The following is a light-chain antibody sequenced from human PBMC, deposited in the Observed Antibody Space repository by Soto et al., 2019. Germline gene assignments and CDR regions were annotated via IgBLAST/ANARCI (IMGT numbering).Light chain of an antibody. CDR3: QQYLSIPRT. CDR1: ESLLYSSNNKNY. V-gene: IGKV4-1*01. Sequence: DVVMTQSPDSLAVSLGERATINCKSSESLLYSSNNKNYLAWYQRKPGQPPKLLIYWASTRESGVPDRFSGSGSGTDFTLTISCLQAEDVAVYYCQQYLSIPRTFGQGTKVEIK. J-gene: IGKJ1*01. CDR2: WAS.